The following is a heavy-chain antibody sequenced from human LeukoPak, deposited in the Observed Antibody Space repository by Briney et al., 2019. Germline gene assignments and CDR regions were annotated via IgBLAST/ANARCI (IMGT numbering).Heavy chain of an antibody. Sequence: SGGSLRLSCAASGFTVNNNYMSWVRQAPGKGLEWVSVIYSGGSTYHADSVKGRFTISRDNAKNSLYLQMNSLKGEDTAVYYCARRSNPPGRIDHWGQGTLVTVSS. CDR2: IYSGGST. D-gene: IGHD1-14*01. J-gene: IGHJ4*02. CDR1: GFTVNNNY. CDR3: ARRSNPPGRIDH. V-gene: IGHV3-66*04.